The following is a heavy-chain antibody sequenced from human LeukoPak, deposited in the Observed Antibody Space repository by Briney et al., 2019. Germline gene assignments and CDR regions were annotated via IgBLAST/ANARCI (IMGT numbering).Heavy chain of an antibody. CDR3: ARGVEGSYYYDSSGKGNALDI. J-gene: IGHJ3*02. V-gene: IGHV3-48*02. CDR1: GFTFSSFS. Sequence: GGSLRLSCAASGFTFSSFSMSWVRQAPGKGLEWVSTISPSSTSIYYAGSVTGRFTISRDNGKNSLYLQMNSLRDEDTAVYYCARGVEGSYYYDSSGKGNALDIWGQGTMVTVSS. D-gene: IGHD3-22*01. CDR2: ISPSSTSI.